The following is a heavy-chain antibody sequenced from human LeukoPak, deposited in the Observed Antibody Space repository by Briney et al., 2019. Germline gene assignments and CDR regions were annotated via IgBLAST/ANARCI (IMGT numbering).Heavy chain of an antibody. Sequence: ASVKVSCKASGYTFASFGITWVRQAPGQGLEWMGGIIPIFGTANYAQKFQGRVTITADESTSTAYMELSSLRSEDTAVYYCARGGIVLMVYATNFDYWGQGTLVTVSS. V-gene: IGHV1-69*13. J-gene: IGHJ4*02. D-gene: IGHD2-8*01. CDR1: GYTFASFG. CDR3: ARGGIVLMVYATNFDY. CDR2: IIPIFGTA.